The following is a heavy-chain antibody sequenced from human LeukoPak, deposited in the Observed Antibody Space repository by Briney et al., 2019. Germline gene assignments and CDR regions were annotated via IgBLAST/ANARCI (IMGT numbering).Heavy chain of an antibody. CDR2: ISYDGSNK. D-gene: IGHD6-25*01. Sequence: GRSLRLSCAASGFTFSSYAMHWVRQAPGKGLEWVAVISYDGSNKYYADSVKGRFTISRDNSKNTLYLQMNSLRAEDTAVYYCARCFGYTTGGTNCGFDPWGQGTLVTVSS. J-gene: IGHJ5*02. V-gene: IGHV3-30-3*01. CDR1: GFTFSSYA. CDR3: ARCFGYTTGGTNCGFDP.